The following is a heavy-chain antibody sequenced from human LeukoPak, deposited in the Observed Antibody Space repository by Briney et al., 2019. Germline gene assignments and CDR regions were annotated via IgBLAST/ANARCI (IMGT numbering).Heavy chain of an antibody. CDR1: GYTLTELS. CDR2: FDPEDGET. CDR3: ATDPRDITMIALDY. V-gene: IGHV1-24*01. J-gene: IGHJ4*02. D-gene: IGHD3-22*01. Sequence: GASVKVSCKVSGYTLTELSMHWVRQAPGKGLEWMGGFDPEDGETIYAQKFQDRVTMTEDTSTDTAYMELSSLRSEDTAVYYCATDPRDITMIALDYWGQGTLVTVSS.